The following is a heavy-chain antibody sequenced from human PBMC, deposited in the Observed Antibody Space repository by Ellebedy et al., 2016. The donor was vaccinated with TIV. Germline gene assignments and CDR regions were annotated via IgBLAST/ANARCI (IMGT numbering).Heavy chain of an antibody. V-gene: IGHV3-23*01. CDR2: ISSSGDST. Sequence: GASLKISCATSGFNFTIFAMSWVRQAPGEGLEWVSAISSSGDSTFYADSVKGRFTVSRDNSENMLYLQMNSLRAADTAVYYCAKGRGGDWFEDTPYDPWGQGTLVTVSS. D-gene: IGHD3-10*01. CDR3: AKGRGGDWFEDTPYDP. CDR1: GFNFTIFA. J-gene: IGHJ5*02.